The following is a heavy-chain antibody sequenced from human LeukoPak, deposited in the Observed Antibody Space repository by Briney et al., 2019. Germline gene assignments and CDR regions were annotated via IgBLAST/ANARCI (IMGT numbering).Heavy chain of an antibody. Sequence: ASVKVSCKASGYTFTGYYMHWVRQAPGQGLEWMGWINPNSGGTNYAQKFQGRVTMTRDTSISTAYMERSRLRSDDTAVYYCARVPTVTTYYFDYWGQGTLVTVSS. D-gene: IGHD4-11*01. J-gene: IGHJ4*02. CDR1: GYTFTGYY. V-gene: IGHV1-2*02. CDR3: ARVPTVTTYYFDY. CDR2: INPNSGGT.